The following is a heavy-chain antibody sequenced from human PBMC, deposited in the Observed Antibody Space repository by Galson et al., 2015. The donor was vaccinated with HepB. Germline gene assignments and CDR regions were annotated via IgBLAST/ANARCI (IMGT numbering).Heavy chain of an antibody. Sequence: SLRLSCAASGFTFGSYGMHWVRQAPGKGLEWVAVIWYDASNKYYRESVKGRFTISRDNSKNTLYLQMSSLRPEDTALYYCARDDIAARPGWFDPWGQATLVTVSS. CDR3: ARDDIAARPGWFDP. CDR1: GFTFGSYG. CDR2: IWYDASNK. V-gene: IGHV3-33*01. J-gene: IGHJ5*02. D-gene: IGHD6-6*01.